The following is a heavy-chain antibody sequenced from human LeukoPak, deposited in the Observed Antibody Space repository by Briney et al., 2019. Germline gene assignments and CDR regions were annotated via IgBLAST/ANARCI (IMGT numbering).Heavy chain of an antibody. CDR1: GFTFSSYS. CDR2: ISSSSSYI. CDR3: ARDAPSGFFY. J-gene: IGHJ4*02. Sequence: GGSLRLSCAASGFTFSSYSMNWVRQAPGKGLEWVSSISSSSSYIYYADSVKGRFTISRDNTKNSLYLQMNSLRAEDTAVYYCARDAPSGFFYWGQETLVTVSS. V-gene: IGHV3-21*01. D-gene: IGHD6-19*01.